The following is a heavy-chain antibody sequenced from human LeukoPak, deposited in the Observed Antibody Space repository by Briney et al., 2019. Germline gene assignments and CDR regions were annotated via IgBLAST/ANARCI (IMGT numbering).Heavy chain of an antibody. D-gene: IGHD6-13*01. CDR1: GGSISSYY. CDR2: IYYSGST. Sequence: SETLSLTCTVSGGSISSYYWSWIRQPPGKGLEWIGYIYYSGSTNYNPSLKSRVTISVDTSKNQFPLKLSSVTAADTAVYYCARYAAGTTHWGQGTLVTVSS. CDR3: ARYAAGTTH. V-gene: IGHV4-59*01. J-gene: IGHJ4*02.